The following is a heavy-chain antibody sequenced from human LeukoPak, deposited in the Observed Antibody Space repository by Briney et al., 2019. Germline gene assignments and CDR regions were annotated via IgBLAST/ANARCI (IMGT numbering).Heavy chain of an antibody. Sequence: ASVKVSCKASGYTFTSYGISWVRQAPGQGLEWMGWISAYNGNTNYAQKLQGRVTMTTDTSTSTAYMELRSLRSDDTAVYYCARDRSYYNSGSYGGVFDYWGQGALVTVSS. CDR3: ARDRSYYNSGSYGGVFDY. CDR2: ISAYNGNT. D-gene: IGHD3-10*01. V-gene: IGHV1-18*01. J-gene: IGHJ4*02. CDR1: GYTFTSYG.